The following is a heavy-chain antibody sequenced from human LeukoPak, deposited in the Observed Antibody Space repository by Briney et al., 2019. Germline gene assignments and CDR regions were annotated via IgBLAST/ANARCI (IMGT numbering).Heavy chain of an antibody. V-gene: IGHV1-69*06. D-gene: IGHD6-19*01. CDR1: GGTFSSYA. J-gene: IGHJ4*02. Sequence: SVKVSCKASGGTFSSYAISWVRQAPGQGLEWMGGIIPIFGTANYAQKFQGRVTITADKSTSTAYMELSGLRSEDTAVYYCARARIAVAGRLDYWGQGTLVTVSS. CDR2: IIPIFGTA. CDR3: ARARIAVAGRLDY.